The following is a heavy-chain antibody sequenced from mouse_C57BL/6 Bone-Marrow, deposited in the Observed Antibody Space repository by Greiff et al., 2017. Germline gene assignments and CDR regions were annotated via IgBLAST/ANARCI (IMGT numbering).Heavy chain of an antibody. Sequence: VLLLQSGCELVKPGASLKMSCKASGFTFPDYNMPWVKQSHGKSLVWIGYINPINGGTSSTQQFKGKATLTVYKSSSTAYLELRSLTSEDAAVYYCASAYGWGYFDYWGQGTTLTVSS. CDR2: INPINGGT. D-gene: IGHD1-2*01. CDR3: ASAYGWGYFDY. V-gene: IGHV1-22*01. J-gene: IGHJ2*01. CDR1: GFTFPDYN.